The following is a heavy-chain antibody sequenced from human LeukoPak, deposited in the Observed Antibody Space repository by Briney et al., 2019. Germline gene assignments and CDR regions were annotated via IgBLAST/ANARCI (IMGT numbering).Heavy chain of an antibody. Sequence: SKTLSLTCTVSGDITHYWGWIRQPPGKGLEYIGSIYFSGSVYYNPSLRSRVTISLDTSKKQLSLRLNSVTAADTAVYYCAKHNGGGIVSYVAPGPPDYFDYWGPGTLVTVSS. V-gene: IGHV4-39*01. CDR2: IYFSGSV. CDR3: AKHNGGGIVSYVAPGPPDYFDY. CDR1: GDITHY. D-gene: IGHD2-21*01. J-gene: IGHJ4*02.